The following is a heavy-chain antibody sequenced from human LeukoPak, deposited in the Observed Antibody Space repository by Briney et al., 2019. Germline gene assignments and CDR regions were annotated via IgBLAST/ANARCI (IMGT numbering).Heavy chain of an antibody. J-gene: IGHJ4*02. V-gene: IGHV1-18*01. D-gene: IGHD1-14*01. CDR2: ITTYNGNT. CDR1: GYTFTSYV. Sequence: ASVKVSCKASGYTFTSYVINWVRQAPGQGLEWMGWITTYNGNTNYAQNLQGRVTMTTDTSTTTAYMELRSLRSDDTAIYYCARGKGIITEFDYWGQGTLVTVSS. CDR3: ARGKGIITEFDY.